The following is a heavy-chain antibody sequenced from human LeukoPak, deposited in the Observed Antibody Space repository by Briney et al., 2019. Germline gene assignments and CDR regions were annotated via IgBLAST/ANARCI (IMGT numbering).Heavy chain of an antibody. Sequence: SQTLSLTCAISGDSVSSNSAAWNWIRQSPSRGLEWLGRTYYRSKWYNDYAVSVKSRITINPDTSKNQFSLQLNSVTPEGTAVYYCARDSGRVVMAAAGSGGYDYWGQGTLVTVSS. J-gene: IGHJ4*02. CDR3: ARDSGRVVMAAAGSGGYDY. CDR2: TYYRSKWYN. V-gene: IGHV6-1*01. CDR1: GDSVSSNSAA. D-gene: IGHD6-13*01.